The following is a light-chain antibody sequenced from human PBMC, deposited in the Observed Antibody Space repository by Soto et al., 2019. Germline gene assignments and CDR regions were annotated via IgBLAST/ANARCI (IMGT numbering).Light chain of an antibody. CDR1: SSDVGAYDY. J-gene: IGLJ1*01. V-gene: IGLV2-14*01. Sequence: QSVLTQPASVSGSPGQSITVSCTGTSSDVGAYDYVSWYQQHPGKVPKLMIYKVSNRPSGVSNRFSGSKSGNTASLTISGLQAEDEADYYCSSYTSSSSYVFGGGIKVTVL. CDR3: SSYTSSSSYV. CDR2: KVS.